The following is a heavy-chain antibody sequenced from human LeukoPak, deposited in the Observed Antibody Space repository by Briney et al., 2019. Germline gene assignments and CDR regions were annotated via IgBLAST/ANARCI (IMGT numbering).Heavy chain of an antibody. J-gene: IGHJ4*02. CDR1: GGSFSGYY. Sequence: PSETLSLTCAVYGGSFSGYYWSWIRQPPGKGLEWIGEINHSGSTNYNPSLKSRVTISVDTSKNQFSLKLSSVTAADTAVYYCARSSSGNYGWWGQGTLVTVSS. D-gene: IGHD4-23*01. V-gene: IGHV4-34*01. CDR3: ARSSSGNYGW. CDR2: INHSGST.